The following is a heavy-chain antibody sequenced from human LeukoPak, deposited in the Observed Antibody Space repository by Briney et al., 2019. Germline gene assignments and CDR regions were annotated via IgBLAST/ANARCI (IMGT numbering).Heavy chain of an antibody. Sequence: GESLKISCKGSGYSFTSYWIGWVRQMPGKGLEWMGIIYPGDSDTRYSPSFQGQVTISADKSISTAYLQWSSLKASDTAMYYCARPLDYYDSSGYYGALDIWGQGTMVTVSS. D-gene: IGHD3-22*01. CDR2: IYPGDSDT. J-gene: IGHJ3*02. CDR3: ARPLDYYDSSGYYGALDI. V-gene: IGHV5-51*03. CDR1: GYSFTSYW.